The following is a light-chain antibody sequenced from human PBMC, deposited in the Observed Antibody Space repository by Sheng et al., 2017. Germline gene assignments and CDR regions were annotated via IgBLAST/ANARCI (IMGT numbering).Light chain of an antibody. CDR2: DAS. J-gene: IGKJ2*01. V-gene: IGKV3-11*01. Sequence: EIVLTQSPATLYVSPGGRASLSCRASQSLGNSLAWYQQKPGQAPRLLIYDASTRASGIPARFSASGSGTDFTLTISSLEPEDFAFYYCQHRINWPRAYTFGQGTKLEIK. CDR1: QSLGNS. CDR3: QHRINWPRAYT.